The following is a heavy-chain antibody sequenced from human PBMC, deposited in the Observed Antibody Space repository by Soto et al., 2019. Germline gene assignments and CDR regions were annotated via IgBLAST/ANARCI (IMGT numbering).Heavy chain of an antibody. J-gene: IGHJ4*02. CDR2: IYYSGST. CDR3: ARHGSGYDARMTTVVTSLDY. D-gene: IGHD5-12*01. Sequence: SETLSLTCTVSGGSISSSSYYWGWIRQPPGKGLEWIGSIYYSGSTYYNPSLKSRVTISVDTSKNQFSLKLSSVTAADPAVYYCARHGSGYDARMTTVVTSLDYWGQGTLVTVSS. V-gene: IGHV4-39*01. CDR1: GGSISSSSYY.